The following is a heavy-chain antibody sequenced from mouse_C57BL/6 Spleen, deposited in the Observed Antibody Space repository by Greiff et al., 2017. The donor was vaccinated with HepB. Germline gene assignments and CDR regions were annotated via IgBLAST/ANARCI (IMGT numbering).Heavy chain of an antibody. V-gene: IGHV1-69*01. Sequence: VQLQQPGAELVMPGASVKLSCKASGYTFTSYWMHWVKQRPGQGLEWIGEIDPSDSYTNYNQKFKGKSTLTVDKSSSTAYMQLSSLTSEDSAVYYCALITTVVARDYFDYWGQGTTLTVSS. D-gene: IGHD1-1*01. J-gene: IGHJ2*01. CDR2: IDPSDSYT. CDR3: ALITTVVARDYFDY. CDR1: GYTFTSYW.